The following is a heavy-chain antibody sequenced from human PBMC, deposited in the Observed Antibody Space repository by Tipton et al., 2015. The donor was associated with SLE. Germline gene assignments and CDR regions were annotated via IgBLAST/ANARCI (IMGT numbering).Heavy chain of an antibody. D-gene: IGHD3-3*01. V-gene: IGHV1-18*01. J-gene: IGHJ1*01. Sequence: VQLEQSGAEVKKPGASVKVSCTASGYTFTSYGISWVRQAPGQGLEWMGWISAYNGNTNYAQKLQGRVTMTTDTSTSTAYMELRSLRSDNTAVYYCARFRPSRTKTITIFEHWGQGTLVTVSS. CDR1: GYTFTSYG. CDR3: ARFRPSRTKTITIFEH. CDR2: ISAYNGNT.